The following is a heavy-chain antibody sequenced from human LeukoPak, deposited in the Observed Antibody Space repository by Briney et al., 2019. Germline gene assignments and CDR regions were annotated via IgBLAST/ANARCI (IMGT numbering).Heavy chain of an antibody. D-gene: IGHD1-26*01. Sequence: PGGSLRLSCAASGFTFSSYWMSWVRQAPGKGLEWVANIKQDGSEKYYVDSVKGRFTISRDNAKNSLYLQMNSLRAEDTAVYYCARGQPPKATWPFDYWGQGTLVTVSS. J-gene: IGHJ4*02. CDR2: IKQDGSEK. V-gene: IGHV3-7*01. CDR3: ARGQPPKATWPFDY. CDR1: GFTFSSYW.